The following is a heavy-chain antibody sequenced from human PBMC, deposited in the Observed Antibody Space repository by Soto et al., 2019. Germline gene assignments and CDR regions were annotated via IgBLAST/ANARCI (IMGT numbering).Heavy chain of an antibody. CDR3: ARDLHVDTAMIWFDP. CDR2: INPSGGST. D-gene: IGHD5-18*01. CDR1: GYTFTSYY. V-gene: IGHV1-46*01. Sequence: ASVKVSCKASGYTFTSYYMHWVRQAPGQGLEWMGIINPSGGSTSYAQKFQGRVTMTRDTSTSTVYMELSSLRSEDTAVYYCARDLHVDTAMIWFDPRGQGTLVTVSS. J-gene: IGHJ5*02.